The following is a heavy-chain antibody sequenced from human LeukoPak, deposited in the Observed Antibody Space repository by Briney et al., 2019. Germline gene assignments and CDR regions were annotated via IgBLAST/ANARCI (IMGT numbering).Heavy chain of an antibody. CDR3: ASPVKYCSGGSCYSGAFDI. D-gene: IGHD2-15*01. J-gene: IGHJ3*02. Sequence: SETLSLTCTVSGDSISTYYWSWIRQPPGKGLEWIGYIYYRVTSDYNPSLKSRVTMSVDMSTRQISLKLSSVTAADTAVYYCASPVKYCSGGSCYSGAFDIWGQGTMVTVSS. V-gene: IGHV4-59*01. CDR1: GDSISTYY. CDR2: IYYRVTS.